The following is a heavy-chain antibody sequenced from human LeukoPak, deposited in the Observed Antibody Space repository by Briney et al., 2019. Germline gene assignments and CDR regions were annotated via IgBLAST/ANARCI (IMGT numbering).Heavy chain of an antibody. D-gene: IGHD6-19*01. CDR3: ASPAYSSGWYGVDY. J-gene: IGHJ4*02. V-gene: IGHV1-3*01. Sequence: GASVKVSCKASGYTFTSYAMHWVRQPPGQRLEWMGWINAGNGNTKYSQKFQGRVTITRDTSASTAYMELSSLRSEDTAVYYCASPAYSSGWYGVDYWGQGTLVTVSS. CDR2: INAGNGNT. CDR1: GYTFTSYA.